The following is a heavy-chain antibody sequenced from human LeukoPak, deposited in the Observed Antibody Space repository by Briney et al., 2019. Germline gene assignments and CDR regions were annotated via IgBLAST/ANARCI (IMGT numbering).Heavy chain of an antibody. V-gene: IGHV3-53*01. J-gene: IGHJ4*02. CDR1: GFTVSDNY. CDR3: ARDHVVASGAVAY. D-gene: IGHD2-15*01. CDR2: IDSGGNT. Sequence: GGSLRLSCAASGFTVSDNYMSWFRQAPGKGLERLSVIDSGGNTIYADSVRGRFTISRDNSKNTLHLQMDSLTIEDSALYYCARDHVVASGAVAYWGQGTLVTVSS.